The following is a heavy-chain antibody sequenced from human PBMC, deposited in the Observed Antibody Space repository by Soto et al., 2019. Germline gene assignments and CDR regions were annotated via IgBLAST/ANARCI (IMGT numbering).Heavy chain of an antibody. D-gene: IGHD5-18*01. CDR2: ISYDGSSK. V-gene: IGHV3-30*18. Sequence: QPGGSLRLSCAAPGFIFRSYGLHWVRQAPGKGLEWVAVISYDGSSKYYADSVKGRFTISRDSSKNTLFLQMNSLTTEDTAVYYCPKVTLDTYLDYGMDVWGQGTTVTVSS. CDR3: PKVTLDTYLDYGMDV. CDR1: GFIFRSYG. J-gene: IGHJ6*02.